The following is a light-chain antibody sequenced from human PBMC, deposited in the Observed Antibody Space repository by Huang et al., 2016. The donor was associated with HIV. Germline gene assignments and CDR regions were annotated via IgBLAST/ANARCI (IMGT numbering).Light chain of an antibody. V-gene: IGKV3-20*01. CDR2: AAS. Sequence: EIVLTQSPGTLSLSPGETATLSCGASHTVSNNFLAWYQHKPGQAPRLLLYAASSRATGIPDRFSGSGSRRDFNLTISRLEPEDFAVYYCHQYGTSVGTFGPGTKVDVK. J-gene: IGKJ1*01. CDR1: HTVSNNF. CDR3: HQYGTSVGT.